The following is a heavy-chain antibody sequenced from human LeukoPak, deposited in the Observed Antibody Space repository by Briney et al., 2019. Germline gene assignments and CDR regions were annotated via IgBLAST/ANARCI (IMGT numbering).Heavy chain of an antibody. V-gene: IGHV3-23*01. Sequence: GGSLRLSCAASRFTFYSYTMYWIRQAPGKGLEWVSGISASGASTYYADSVKGRFTISRDNAKNSLYLQMNSLRAEDTAVYYCAREFDILTGYTFDYWGQGTLVTVSS. CDR1: RFTFYSYT. J-gene: IGHJ4*02. D-gene: IGHD3-9*01. CDR2: ISASGAST. CDR3: AREFDILTGYTFDY.